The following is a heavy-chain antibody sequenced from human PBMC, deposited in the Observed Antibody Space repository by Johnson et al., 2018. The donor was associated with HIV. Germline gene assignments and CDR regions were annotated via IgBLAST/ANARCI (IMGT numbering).Heavy chain of an antibody. D-gene: IGHD2-21*02. J-gene: IGHJ3*02. CDR3: ARGSAYCGGDCHDAFDS. V-gene: IGHV3-23*04. CDR2: ISGSGGST. CDR1: GFTFSSYA. Sequence: VQLVESGGGLVQPGGSLRLSCAASGFTFSSYAMSWVRQAPGKGLEWVSAISGSGGSTYYADSVKGRFTISRDNSKNTVYLQMNSLRAEDTAVYYFARGSAYCGGDCHDAFDSLGQGTMVTVSS.